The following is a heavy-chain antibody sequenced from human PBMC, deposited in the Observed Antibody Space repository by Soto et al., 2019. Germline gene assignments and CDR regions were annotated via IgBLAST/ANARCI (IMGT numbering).Heavy chain of an antibody. CDR2: IIPIFGTA. CDR3: AQRPYDYDSSGYSPLRY. CDR1: GGTFSSYA. D-gene: IGHD3-22*01. Sequence: QVQLVQSGAEVKKPGSSVKVSCKASGGTFSSYAISWVRQAPGQGLEWMGGIIPIFGTANYAQKFQGRVTITADESTSTAYMELSSLRSEDTAVYYCAQRPYDYDSSGYSPLRYWGQGTLVTVSS. V-gene: IGHV1-69*01. J-gene: IGHJ4*02.